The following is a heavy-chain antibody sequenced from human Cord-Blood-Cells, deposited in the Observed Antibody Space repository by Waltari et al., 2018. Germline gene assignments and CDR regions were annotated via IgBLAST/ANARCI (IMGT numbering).Heavy chain of an antibody. CDR2: IIPIIRTE. D-gene: IGHD6-13*01. CDR3: ARVGSIAATTNWFGP. V-gene: IGHV1-69*01. J-gene: IGHJ5*02. Sequence: QVQLVQSGAEVQKPGSSVKVSCKASGGTFRSYAISWVRQARGQGLEWMGGIIPIIRTENDAQRFQGRVTITGDESMRTAYRESGSRRSEDTAVYYCARVGSIAATTNWFGPWGQGTLVTGSS. CDR1: GGTFRSYA.